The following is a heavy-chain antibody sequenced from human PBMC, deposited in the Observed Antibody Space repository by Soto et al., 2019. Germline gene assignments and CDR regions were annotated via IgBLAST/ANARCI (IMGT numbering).Heavy chain of an antibody. CDR2: IYYSGST. CDR1: GGSISSSSYY. CDR3: ARQGKDIVVVVAADDFDI. Sequence: QLQLQESGPGLVKPSETLSLTCTVSGGSISSSSYYWGWIRQPPGKGLEWIGRIYYSGSTYYNPSLKSRVPISVDTSKNQFSLKLSSVTAADTAVYYCARQGKDIVVVVAADDFDIWGQGTMVTVSS. D-gene: IGHD2-15*01. V-gene: IGHV4-39*01. J-gene: IGHJ3*02.